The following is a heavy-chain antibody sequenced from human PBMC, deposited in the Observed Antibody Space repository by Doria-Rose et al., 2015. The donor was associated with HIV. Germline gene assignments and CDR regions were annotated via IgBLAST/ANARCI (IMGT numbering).Heavy chain of an antibody. J-gene: IGHJ4*02. D-gene: IGHD3-10*01. Sequence: VQLVQSGGGLVRPGGSLRLSCATSGFTFSSHRINWVRHAPGKGLECVSSISSTSAYINYADSVRVRFTISRDNARNSLYLQMDSLRAEDTAIYYCATGVTLDYWGQGTLVTVSS. V-gene: IGHV3-21*01. CDR2: ISSTSAYI. CDR1: GFTFSSHR. CDR3: ATGVTLDY.